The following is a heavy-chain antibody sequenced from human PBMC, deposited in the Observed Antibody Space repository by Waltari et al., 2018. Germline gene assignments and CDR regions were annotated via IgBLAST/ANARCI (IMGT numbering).Heavy chain of an antibody. CDR2: IYHSGST. V-gene: IGHV4-4*02. Sequence: QVQLQESGPGLVKPSGTLSLTCAVSGGSISSSNWWSWVRQPPGKGLEWIGAIYHSGSTNYNPTVKNRVTISVDKSKNQFALKLSSVTAADTAVYYWARGGYSGYEWRAYYFDYWGQGTLVTVSS. CDR3: ARGGYSGYEWRAYYFDY. J-gene: IGHJ4*02. CDR1: GGSISSSNW. D-gene: IGHD5-12*01.